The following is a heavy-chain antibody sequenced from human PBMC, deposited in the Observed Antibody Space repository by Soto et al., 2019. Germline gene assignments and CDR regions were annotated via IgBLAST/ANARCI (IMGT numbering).Heavy chain of an antibody. D-gene: IGHD5-18*01. J-gene: IGHJ4*02. CDR1: GFTFSGSA. Sequence: EVQLVESGGGLVQPGGSLKLSCAASGFTFSGSAMHWVRQASGKGLEWVGRIRSKANSYATAYAASVKGRFTISRDDSKTTAYLQMTSLKTEDTAVYYCSRGSSYDTDWGQGTLVPSPQ. V-gene: IGHV3-73*01. CDR3: SRGSSYDTD. CDR2: IRSKANSYAT.